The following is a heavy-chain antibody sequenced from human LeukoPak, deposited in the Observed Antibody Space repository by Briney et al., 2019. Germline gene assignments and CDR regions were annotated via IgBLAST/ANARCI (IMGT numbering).Heavy chain of an antibody. CDR1: GFTFSSYA. CDR2: ISGSGGST. V-gene: IGHV3-23*01. D-gene: IGHD3-22*01. Sequence: GGSLRLSCAASGFTFSSYAMSWVRQAPGKGLEWVSAISGSGGSTYYADSVKGRFTISRDNSKNTLYLQMNSLRAEDTAVYYCARWYYYDSSGYFGDANSYSDYWGQGTLVTVSS. CDR3: ARWYYYDSSGYFGDANSYSDY. J-gene: IGHJ4*02.